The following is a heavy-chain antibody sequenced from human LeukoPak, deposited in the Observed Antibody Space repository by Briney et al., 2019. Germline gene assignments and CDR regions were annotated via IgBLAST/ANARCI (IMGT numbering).Heavy chain of an antibody. D-gene: IGHD5-18*01. Sequence: GGSLRLSCAASGFTFSSYAMSWVRQAPGKGLEWVPAISGSGGSTYYADSVKGRFTISRDNSKNTLYLQMNSLRAEDTAVYYCAKGGVYTAMGYYYYYGMDVWGQGTTVTVSS. V-gene: IGHV3-23*01. CDR2: ISGSGGST. CDR3: AKGGVYTAMGYYYYYGMDV. J-gene: IGHJ6*02. CDR1: GFTFSSYA.